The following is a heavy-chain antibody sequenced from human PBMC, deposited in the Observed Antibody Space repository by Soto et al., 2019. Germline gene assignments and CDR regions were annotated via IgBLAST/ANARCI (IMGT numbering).Heavy chain of an antibody. CDR3: ARQIGAGEGVAGIKNHYYYYGMDV. Sequence: GESLKISCKGSGYSFTSYWIGWVRQMPGKGLEWMGIIYPGDSDTRYSPSFQGQVTISADKSISTAYLQWSSLKASDTAMYYCARQIGAGEGVAGIKNHYYYYGMDVWGQGTTVTVS. CDR1: GYSFTSYW. CDR2: IYPGDSDT. D-gene: IGHD6-19*01. J-gene: IGHJ6*02. V-gene: IGHV5-51*01.